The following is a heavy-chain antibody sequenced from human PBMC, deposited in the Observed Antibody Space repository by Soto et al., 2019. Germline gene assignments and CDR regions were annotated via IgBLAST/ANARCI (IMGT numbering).Heavy chain of an antibody. D-gene: IGHD4-17*01. Sequence: RASVKVSCKASGGTFSSYAISWVRQAPGQGLEWMGGIIPIFGTANYAQKFQGRVTITADKSTSTAYMELSSLRSEDTAVYYCAREMTTVTTYDYWGQGTLVIVSS. CDR3: AREMTTVTTYDY. CDR1: GGTFSSYA. J-gene: IGHJ4*02. V-gene: IGHV1-69*06. CDR2: IIPIFGTA.